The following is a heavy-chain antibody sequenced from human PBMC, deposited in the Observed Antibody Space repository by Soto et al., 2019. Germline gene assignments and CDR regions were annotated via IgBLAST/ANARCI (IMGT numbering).Heavy chain of an antibody. CDR2: IYYSGST. V-gene: IGHV4-59*01. Sequence: SETLSLTCTVSGGSISSYYWSWIRQPPGKGLEWIGYIYYSGSTNYNPSLKSRVTISVDTSKNQFSLKLSSVTAADTAVYYCAVGSSNPIDYWGQGTLVTVSS. J-gene: IGHJ4*02. CDR3: AVGSSNPIDY. D-gene: IGHD4-4*01. CDR1: GGSISSYY.